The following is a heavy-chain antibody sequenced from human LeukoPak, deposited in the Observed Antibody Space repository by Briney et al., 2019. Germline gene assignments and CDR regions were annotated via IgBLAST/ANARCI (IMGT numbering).Heavy chain of an antibody. CDR1: RFTFSIYG. J-gene: IGHJ4*02. CDR3: ARDRTAYSYGTFFDY. Sequence: GGSLRLSCAASRFTFSIYGMHWVRQAPGKGLEWGTFIQYDGSNKYYADSVKGRFTISRDNSRNTVYLQMNSLRGEDTAVYYCARDRTAYSYGTFFDYWGQGTLVTVSS. V-gene: IGHV3-30*02. CDR2: IQYDGSNK. D-gene: IGHD5-18*01.